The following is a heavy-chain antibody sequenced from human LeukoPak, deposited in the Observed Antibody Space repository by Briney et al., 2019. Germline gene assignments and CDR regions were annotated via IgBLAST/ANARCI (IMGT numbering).Heavy chain of an antibody. J-gene: IGHJ4*02. CDR3: AKEGGYDFWSGYYRQYYFDY. V-gene: IGHV3-30*18. Sequence: GGSLRLSCAASGFTFSSYGMHWVRQAPGKGLEWVAVISYDGSNKYYADSVKGRFTISRDNSKNTLYLQMNSLRAEDTAVYYCAKEGGYDFWSGYYRQYYFDYWGQGTLVTVSS. CDR2: ISYDGSNK. CDR1: GFTFSSYG. D-gene: IGHD3-3*01.